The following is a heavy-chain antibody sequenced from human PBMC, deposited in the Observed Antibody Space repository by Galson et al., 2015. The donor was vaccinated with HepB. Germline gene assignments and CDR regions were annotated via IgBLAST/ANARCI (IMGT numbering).Heavy chain of an antibody. J-gene: IGHJ5*02. CDR1: GGSIASSSYY. Sequence: SETLSLTCTVSGGSIASSSYYWVWIRQPPGKGLEWIGSVHYSGSNYYKPSLKSRVTISVDTSKNQFSLKLTSVTAADTAVYYCARGSYINWFDPRGQGILVTVSS. V-gene: IGHV4-39*01. CDR2: VHYSGSN. CDR3: ARGSYINWFDP. D-gene: IGHD1-26*01.